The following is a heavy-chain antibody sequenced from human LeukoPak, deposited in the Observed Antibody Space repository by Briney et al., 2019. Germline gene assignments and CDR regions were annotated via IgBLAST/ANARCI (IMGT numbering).Heavy chain of an antibody. CDR3: AKAGPRTYCSSTSCYGGRYYGMDV. CDR1: GFTFSSYA. CDR2: ISGRGGST. D-gene: IGHD2-2*01. J-gene: IGHJ6*04. V-gene: IGHV3-23*01. Sequence: GGSLRLACAASGFTFSSYAMSWVRQAPGKGLEWVSAISGRGGSTYYADSVKGRCTISRDNSKNTLYLQMNSLRADDTAVYYCAKAGPRTYCSSTSCYGGRYYGMDVWGKGTTVTVSS.